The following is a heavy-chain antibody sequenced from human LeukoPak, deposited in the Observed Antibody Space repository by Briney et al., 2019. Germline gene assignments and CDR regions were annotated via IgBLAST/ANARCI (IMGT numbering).Heavy chain of an antibody. CDR1: GYTFTRYG. CDR3: ARRIIGGHLGDY. CDR2: ISAKNGNR. D-gene: IGHD1-20*01. Sequence: ASVKVSCKASGYTFTRYGMSWLRQAPGQGLEWMGWISAKNGNRDYAQRLQGRVTMTADTSTSTAYMELRSLRSDDTAVYYCARRIIGGHLGDYWGQGTLVTVSS. J-gene: IGHJ4*02. V-gene: IGHV1-18*01.